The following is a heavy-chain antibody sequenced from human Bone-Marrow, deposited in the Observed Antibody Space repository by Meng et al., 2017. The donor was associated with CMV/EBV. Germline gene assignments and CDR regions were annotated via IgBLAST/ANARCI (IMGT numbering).Heavy chain of an antibody. CDR1: GFTFSSYE. CDR3: ARESTLSSTSCLDY. V-gene: IGHV3-21*01. J-gene: IGHJ4*02. D-gene: IGHD2-2*01. Sequence: GESLKISCAASGFTFSSYEMNWVRQAPGKGLEWVSSISSSSSYIYYADSVKGRFTISRDNAKNSLYLQMNSLRAEDTAVYYCARESTLSSTSCLDYWGQGTLVTFSS. CDR2: ISSSSSYI.